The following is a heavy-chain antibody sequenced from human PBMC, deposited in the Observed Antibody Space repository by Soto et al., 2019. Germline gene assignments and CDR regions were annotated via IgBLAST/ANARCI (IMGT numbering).Heavy chain of an antibody. CDR1: DYSITNGYY. V-gene: IGHV4-38-2*01. D-gene: IGHD3-10*01. J-gene: IGHJ4*02. CDR2: INHSGKT. CDR3: ARSGDEYASYIDF. Sequence: SKTLSLTCGVSDYSITNGYYWDWIRQFPGKGLEWIGSINHSGKTYYNPSLRVTISVDTSKNQVSLKMSSVTAADTAVYYCARSGDEYASYIDFSGQGTLVTVSS.